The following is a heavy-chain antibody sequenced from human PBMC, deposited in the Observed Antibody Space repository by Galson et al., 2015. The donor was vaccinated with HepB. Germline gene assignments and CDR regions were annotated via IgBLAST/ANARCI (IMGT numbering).Heavy chain of an antibody. V-gene: IGHV3-23*01. J-gene: IGHJ6*02. Sequence: SLRLSCAASGFTFSSYAMSWVRQAPGKGLEWVSAISGSGGSTYYADSVKGRFTISRDNSKNTLYLQMNSLRAEDTAVYYCAKTYGSGSYFAYYYYGMDVWGQGTTVTVSS. D-gene: IGHD3-10*01. CDR2: ISGSGGST. CDR1: GFTFSSYA. CDR3: AKTYGSGSYFAYYYYGMDV.